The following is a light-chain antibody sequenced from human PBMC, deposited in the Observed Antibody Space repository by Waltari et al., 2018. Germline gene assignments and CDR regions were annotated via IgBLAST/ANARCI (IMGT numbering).Light chain of an antibody. V-gene: IGKV3-11*01. Sequence: ENVLTQSPATLSLSPGERATLSCRASQSVSTFLAWYQQKPGQAPRLLIYHASNRATGIPARFSGSGSGTDFTLTISSLEPEDFAVYYCQQRANWPPLTFGGGTKVEIK. CDR2: HAS. J-gene: IGKJ4*01. CDR1: QSVSTF. CDR3: QQRANWPPLT.